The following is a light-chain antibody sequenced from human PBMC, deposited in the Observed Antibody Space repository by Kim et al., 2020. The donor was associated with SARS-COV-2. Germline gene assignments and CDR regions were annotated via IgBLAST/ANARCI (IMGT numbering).Light chain of an antibody. CDR2: DVN. CDR3: CPYGSNCAWV. J-gene: IGLJ3*02. V-gene: IGLV2-14*03. Sequence: QSALTQPASVSGSPGQSITISCIGTSRYVGAYNYASRYQQYPGKAPKLIIYDVNYRPSAISHRCSGSLSVNTASMAISGLQHGEEAHYYCCPYGSNCAWVFGGGTQLTVL. CDR1: SRYVGAYNY.